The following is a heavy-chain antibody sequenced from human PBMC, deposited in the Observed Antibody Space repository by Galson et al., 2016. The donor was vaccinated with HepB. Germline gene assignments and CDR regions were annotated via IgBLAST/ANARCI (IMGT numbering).Heavy chain of an antibody. CDR3: GRDPHSSGWSGVMGYIDY. Sequence: SLRLSCAASGFPFGSDAFHWVRQAPGKGLEWVAMISYDGSKQFYAASVKGRFTISRDNSKNTLLLEMNRLTAADTAVYFCGRDPHSSGWSGVMGYIDYWGQGTLVTVSS. CDR1: GFPFGSDA. D-gene: IGHD6-19*01. CDR2: ISYDGSKQ. V-gene: IGHV3-30-3*01. J-gene: IGHJ4*02.